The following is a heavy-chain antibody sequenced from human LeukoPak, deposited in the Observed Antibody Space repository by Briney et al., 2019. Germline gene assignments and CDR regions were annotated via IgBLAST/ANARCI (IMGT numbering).Heavy chain of an antibody. CDR1: GGSFTGYY. J-gene: IGHJ6*02. D-gene: IGHD5-12*01. V-gene: IGHV4-34*01. Sequence: SETLSLTCAVYGGSFTGYYWSWIRQPPGKGLEWIGDINHRGSTNYIPSLKSRVTISVDTSKNQFSLKLSSVTAADTAVYYCARVRVATITGLYAYYYGMDVWGQGTTVTVSS. CDR2: INHRGST. CDR3: ARVRVATITGLYAYYYGMDV.